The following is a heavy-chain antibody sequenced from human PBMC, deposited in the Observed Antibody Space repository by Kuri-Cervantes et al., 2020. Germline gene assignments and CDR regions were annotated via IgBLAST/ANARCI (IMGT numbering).Heavy chain of an antibody. D-gene: IGHD6-19*01. V-gene: IGHV3-48*04. CDR2: ISSSGSTI. Sequence: GESLKISCVASGFTFSSYSMNWVRQAPGKGLEWVSYISSSGSTIYYADSVKGRFTISRDNAKNSLYLQMNSLRAEDTAVYYCARHRSGWYSFDYWGQGTLVTVSS. CDR3: ARHRSGWYSFDY. J-gene: IGHJ4*02. CDR1: GFTFSSYS.